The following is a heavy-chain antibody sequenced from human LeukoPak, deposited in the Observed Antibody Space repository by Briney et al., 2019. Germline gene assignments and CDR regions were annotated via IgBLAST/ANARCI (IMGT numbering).Heavy chain of an antibody. Sequence: GGSLRLSCAASGITVINNYMNWVRQAPGKGLEWVSLIYSGGSTYYADSVKGRFTISRDNSKNTLYLQMNSLRAEDTAVYYCAREAPAVATNTYAWGQGTLVTVSS. CDR3: AREAPAVATNTYA. V-gene: IGHV3-66*01. D-gene: IGHD6-13*01. CDR2: IYSGGST. J-gene: IGHJ5*02. CDR1: GITVINNY.